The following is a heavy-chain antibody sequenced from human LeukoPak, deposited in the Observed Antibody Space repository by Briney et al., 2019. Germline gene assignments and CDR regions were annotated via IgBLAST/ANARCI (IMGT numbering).Heavy chain of an antibody. CDR2: IYYSGST. J-gene: IGHJ4*02. Sequence: PSETLSLTCTVSGGSIGSSSYYWGWIRQPPGKGLEGIGSIYYSGSTYYNPSLKSRVTISVDTSKNQSALKLSSVTAADTAVYYCARRGGNGLDYWGQGTLVTVSS. CDR1: GGSIGSSSYY. CDR3: ARRGGNGLDY. D-gene: IGHD4-23*01. V-gene: IGHV4-39*01.